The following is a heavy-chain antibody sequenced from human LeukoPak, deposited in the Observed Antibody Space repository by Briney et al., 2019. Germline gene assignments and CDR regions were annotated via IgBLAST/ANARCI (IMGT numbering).Heavy chain of an antibody. J-gene: IGHJ4*02. CDR2: ITSGGSDI. V-gene: IGHV3-48*01. CDR1: GFTFSASA. D-gene: IGHD2/OR15-2a*01. Sequence: GGSLRLSCAASGFTFSASAMHWVRQAPGKGLEWLSSITSGGSDIDYADSVRGRFTISRDNANNTLFLQMNSLRVEDTAVYYCASLRIYDDSDYWGQGTLVTVSS. CDR3: ASLRIYDDSDY.